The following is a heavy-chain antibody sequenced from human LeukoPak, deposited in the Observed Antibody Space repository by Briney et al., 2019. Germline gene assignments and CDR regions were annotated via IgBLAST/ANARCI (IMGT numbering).Heavy chain of an antibody. V-gene: IGHV4-34*01. CDR1: GGSFSGYY. Sequence: PSETLSLTCAVYGGSFSGYYWSWIRQPPGKGLEWIGEINHSGSTNYNPSLKSRVTISVDTSKNQFSLKLSTVTAADTAVYYCARDLADYYDSSGHSSDYWGQGTLVTVSS. J-gene: IGHJ4*02. CDR3: ARDLADYYDSSGHSSDY. CDR2: INHSGST. D-gene: IGHD3-22*01.